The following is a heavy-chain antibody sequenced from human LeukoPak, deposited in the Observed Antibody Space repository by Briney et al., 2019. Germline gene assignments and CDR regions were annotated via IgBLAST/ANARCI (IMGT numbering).Heavy chain of an antibody. CDR3: VRDGYSGSYYDY. V-gene: IGHV3-7*05. D-gene: IGHD1-26*01. J-gene: IGHJ4*02. CDR2: IKTDGSEK. CDR1: GFTFSSYS. Sequence: GGSLRLSCAASGFTFSSYSMNWVRQAPGKGLEWVANIKTDGSEKYYVDSVKGRFTISRDNAKNSLYLQMNSLRAEDTAVYYCVRDGYSGSYYDYWGQGTLVTVSS.